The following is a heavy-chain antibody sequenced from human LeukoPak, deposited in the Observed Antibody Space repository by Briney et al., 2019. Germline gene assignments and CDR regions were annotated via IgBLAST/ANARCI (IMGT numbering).Heavy chain of an antibody. CDR3: ARGRGVRGLDY. V-gene: IGHV4-31*03. D-gene: IGHD3-10*01. CDR1: GGSISSGGYY. J-gene: IGHJ4*02. CDR2: IYYSGST. Sequence: SETLSLTCTVSGGSISSGGYYWSWIRQHPGKGLEWIGYIYYSGSTYYNPSLKSRVSISVDTSKNQFSLKLSSVTAADTAVYYCARGRGVRGLDYWGQGTLVTVSS.